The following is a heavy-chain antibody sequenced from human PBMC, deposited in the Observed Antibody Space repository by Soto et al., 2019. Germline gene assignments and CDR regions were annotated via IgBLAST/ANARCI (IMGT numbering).Heavy chain of an antibody. D-gene: IGHD3-16*01. CDR3: ARQVQMLWAYFDY. V-gene: IGHV1-69*01. J-gene: IGHJ4*02. CDR2: IIPILGSP. Sequence: QVQLVQSGAEVKKPGSSVKVSCKASGGPFSSFALNWVRQAPGQGLEWMGGIIPILGSPNYPQTVQGRVTSTADESTSTVYLDLSSLKAEDTAVYYWARQVQMLWAYFDYWGQGTLVTVSS. CDR1: GGPFSSFA.